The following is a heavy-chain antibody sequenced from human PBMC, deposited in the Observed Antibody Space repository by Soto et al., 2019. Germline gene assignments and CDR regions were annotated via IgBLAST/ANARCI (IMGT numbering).Heavy chain of an antibody. D-gene: IGHD2-2*01. CDR1: GGSISSYY. CDR3: ARYFCCGTACFAFFDS. Sequence: SETLSLTCTVSGGSISSYYWSWIRQPPGKGLEWIGYIYYSGSTNYNPSLKSRVTISVDTSKNQFSLNLLSVIAADTAVYYCARYFCCGTACFAFFDSWGRRPSVPVSS. J-gene: IGHJ4*02. CDR2: IYYSGST. V-gene: IGHV4-59*01.